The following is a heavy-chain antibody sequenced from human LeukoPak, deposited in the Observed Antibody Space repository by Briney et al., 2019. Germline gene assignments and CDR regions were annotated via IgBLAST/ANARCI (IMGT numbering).Heavy chain of an antibody. J-gene: IGHJ6*03. D-gene: IGHD6-19*01. CDR1: GFTVSSNY. V-gene: IGHV3-53*01. CDR2: IYSGGST. CDR3: ARGAHSSGWYYYYYMDV. Sequence: GGSLRLSCAASGFTVSSNYMSWVRQAPGKGLEWVSVIYSGGSTYYADSVKGRFTISRDNSKNILYLQMDSLRAEDTAVYYCARGAHSSGWYYYYYMDVWGKGATATVSS.